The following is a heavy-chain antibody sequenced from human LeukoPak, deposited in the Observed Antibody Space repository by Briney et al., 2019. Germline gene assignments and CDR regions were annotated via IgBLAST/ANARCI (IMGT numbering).Heavy chain of an antibody. J-gene: IGHJ5*02. CDR2: INPNSGGT. V-gene: IGHV1-2*02. Sequence: ASVKVSCKASGYTFTGYYMHWVRQAPGQGLESMGWINPNSGGTNYAQKFQGRVTMTRDTSISTAYMELSRLRSDDTAVYYCARGGYCSSTSCANWFDPWGQGTLVTVSS. CDR1: GYTFTGYY. D-gene: IGHD2-2*01. CDR3: ARGGYCSSTSCANWFDP.